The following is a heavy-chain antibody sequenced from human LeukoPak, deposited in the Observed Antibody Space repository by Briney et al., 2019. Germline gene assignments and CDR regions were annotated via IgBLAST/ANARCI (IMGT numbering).Heavy chain of an antibody. V-gene: IGHV1-18*01. CDR3: AKEGYSRGYYSYYYMDV. D-gene: IGHD6-13*01. J-gene: IGHJ6*03. CDR1: GYTFTSYG. CDR2: ISTYNGYT. Sequence: ASVKVSCKASGYTFTSYGISWVRQAPGQGLDWMGWISTYNGYTNYAQKLQGRVTMTTNTLTNTAYMELRSLRAEDTAVYYCAKEGYSRGYYSYYYMDVWGKGTTVTVSS.